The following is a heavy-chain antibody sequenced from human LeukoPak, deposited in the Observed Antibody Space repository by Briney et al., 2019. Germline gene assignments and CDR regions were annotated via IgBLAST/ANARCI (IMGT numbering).Heavy chain of an antibody. CDR2: INSDGSWT. CDR3: VSFYETY. J-gene: IGHJ4*02. CDR1: GDNW. D-gene: IGHD2-2*01. V-gene: IGHV3-74*01. Sequence: PGGALRLPCAAPGDNWVDLGRPTPGEGLVWVSHINSDGSWTSYADSVKGRFTISKDNAKNTVYLQMNNLRAEDTAVYYCVSFYETYWGRGTLVTVSS.